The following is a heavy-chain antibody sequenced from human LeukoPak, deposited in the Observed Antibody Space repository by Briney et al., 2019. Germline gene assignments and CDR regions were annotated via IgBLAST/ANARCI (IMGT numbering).Heavy chain of an antibody. CDR3: ARAVYEDAFDI. V-gene: IGHV1-8*01. D-gene: IGHD2-8*01. CDR2: MNPNSGNT. J-gene: IGHJ3*02. CDR1: GYTFTSYD. Sequence: GASVKVSCKASGYTFTSYDINWVRQATGQGLEWMGWMNPNSGNTGYAQKFQGRVTMTRDTSTSTVYMELSSLRSEDTAVYYCARAVYEDAFDIWGQGTMVTVSS.